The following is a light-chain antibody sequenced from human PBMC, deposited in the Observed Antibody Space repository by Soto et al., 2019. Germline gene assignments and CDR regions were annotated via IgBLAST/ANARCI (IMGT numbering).Light chain of an antibody. CDR2: VVT. CDR3: SSYAGSSTYVV. CDR1: NSDVGGYNY. J-gene: IGLJ2*01. Sequence: QSALTQPRSVSGSPGQSVTISCTGTNSDVGGYNYVSWYQQHPGKAPKLMIYVVTKRPSGVPDRFSGSKSGSTASLTISGLQAEDEADYYCSSYAGSSTYVVFGGGTKVTVL. V-gene: IGLV2-11*01.